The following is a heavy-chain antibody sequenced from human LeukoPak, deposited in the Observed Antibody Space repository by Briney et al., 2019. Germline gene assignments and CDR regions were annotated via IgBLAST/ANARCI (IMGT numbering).Heavy chain of an antibody. CDR2: INPSGGST. Sequence: GASVKVSCKASVYTFTSYYMHWVRQAPGQGLEWMGIINPSGGSTSYAQKFQGRVTMTRDTSTSTVYMELSSLRSEDTAVYYCARDVTTVTSYSFDAFDIWGQGTMVTVPS. CDR3: ARDVTTVTSYSFDAFDI. V-gene: IGHV1-46*01. J-gene: IGHJ3*02. CDR1: VYTFTSYY. D-gene: IGHD4-17*01.